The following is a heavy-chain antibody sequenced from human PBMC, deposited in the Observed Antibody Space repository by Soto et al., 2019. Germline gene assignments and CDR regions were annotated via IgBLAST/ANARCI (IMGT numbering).Heavy chain of an antibody. V-gene: IGHV4-39*01. D-gene: IGHD3-22*01. CDR2: IYYSGST. CDR1: GGSISSSSYY. CDR3: ARKYYYDSSGYWYYFDY. Sequence: SETLSLTCTVSGGSISSSSYYWGWIRQPPGKGLEWIGSIYYSGSTYYNPSLKSRVTISVDTSKNQFSLKLSSVAAADTAVYYCARKYYYDSSGYWYYFDYWGQGTLVTVSS. J-gene: IGHJ4*02.